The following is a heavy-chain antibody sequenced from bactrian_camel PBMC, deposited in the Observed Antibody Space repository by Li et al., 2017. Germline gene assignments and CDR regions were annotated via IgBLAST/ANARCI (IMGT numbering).Heavy chain of an antibody. CDR1: GFTFSSST. CDR2: ISSGGSNT. J-gene: IGHJ4*01. Sequence: VQLVESGGGLVQPGGSLRLSCAASGFTFSSSTMTWVRQAPGKGLEWVSAISSGGSNTYYADSVKGRFTISRDNARSTVYLQMNSLKSEDTALYYCATVDLRNQKGWAYWARGPRSPSP. V-gene: IGHV3S40*01. D-gene: IGHD5*01.